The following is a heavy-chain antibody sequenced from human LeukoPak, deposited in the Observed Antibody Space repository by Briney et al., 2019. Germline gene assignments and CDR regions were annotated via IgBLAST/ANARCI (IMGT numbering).Heavy chain of an antibody. CDR1: GGSISSGGYY. CDR3: ALLGVVTPYYFDY. J-gene: IGHJ4*02. D-gene: IGHD3-3*01. Sequence: SQTLSLTCTVSGGSISSGGYYWSWIRQPPGKGLEWIGYIYHSGSTYYNPSLKSRVTISVDRSKNQFSLKLSSVTAADTAVYYCALLGVVTPYYFDYWGQGTLVTVSS. CDR2: IYHSGST. V-gene: IGHV4-30-2*01.